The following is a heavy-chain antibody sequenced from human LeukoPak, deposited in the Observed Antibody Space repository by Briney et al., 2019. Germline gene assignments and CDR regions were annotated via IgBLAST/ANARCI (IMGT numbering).Heavy chain of an antibody. CDR3: YGANAEH. CDR1: GFTFSSYW. Sequence: GGSLRLSCAASGFTFSSYWMHWVRQAPGKGLVWVSGTNTDGSSTMYADSVKGRFTIARDNAKNTLYLQMNSLRAKDTAVYYCYGANAEHWGQGTLVTVSS. D-gene: IGHD4-23*01. V-gene: IGHV3-74*03. J-gene: IGHJ1*01. CDR2: TNTDGSST.